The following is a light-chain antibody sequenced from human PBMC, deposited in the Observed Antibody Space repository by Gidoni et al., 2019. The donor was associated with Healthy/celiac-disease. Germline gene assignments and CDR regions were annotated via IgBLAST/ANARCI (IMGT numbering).Light chain of an antibody. CDR2: LGS. Sequence: PGEPPSISCRSSQSLLHSNGYNYLDWYLQKPGQSTQLLIYLGSNRASGVADRFSGSGSGADFTLKISRVEAEDVGVYCCMQDLQTPSTFGHGTKVDIK. V-gene: IGKV2-28*01. CDR1: QSLLHSNGYNY. J-gene: IGKJ3*01. CDR3: MQDLQTPST.